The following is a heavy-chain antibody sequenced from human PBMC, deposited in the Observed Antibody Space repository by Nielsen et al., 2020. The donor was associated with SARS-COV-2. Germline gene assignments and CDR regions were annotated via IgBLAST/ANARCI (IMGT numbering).Heavy chain of an antibody. D-gene: IGHD6-13*01. J-gene: IGHJ5*02. Sequence: SETLSLTCTVSGGSISSYYWSWIRQPPGKGLEWIGYIYYSGSTNYNPSLKSRVTISVDTSKNQFFLKLSSVTAADTAVYYCAREGGYSSTWGQGTLVTVSS. CDR3: AREGGYSST. V-gene: IGHV4-59*12. CDR1: GGSISSYY. CDR2: IYYSGST.